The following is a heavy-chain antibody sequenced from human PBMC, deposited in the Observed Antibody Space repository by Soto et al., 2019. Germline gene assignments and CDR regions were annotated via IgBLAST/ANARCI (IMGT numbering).Heavy chain of an antibody. CDR1: GFTFSDYA. CDR3: ANDRGDTVLLVYALDS. CDR2: IGGSGSST. D-gene: IGHD2-8*01. J-gene: IGHJ4*02. V-gene: IGHV3-23*01. Sequence: EVQLLESGGGLVQPGGSLRLSCAASGFTFSDYAMSWVRQAPGKGLEWVSGIGGSGSSTSYADSVKGRFTISRDNSKNTLYRQMSSLRVEDTAVDFCANDRGDTVLLVYALDSWGQGTLVTVSS.